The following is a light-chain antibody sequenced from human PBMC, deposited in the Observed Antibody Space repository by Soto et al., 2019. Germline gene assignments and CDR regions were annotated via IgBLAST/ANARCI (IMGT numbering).Light chain of an antibody. J-gene: IGKJ2*01. CDR3: QQSYRSPYT. Sequence: DIQLTQSPSSLSASVGDRVTVTCRTSQSINIYLNWYQQKPGKAPTLLIYGASSLQSGVPSRFSGGGYRTDFTLTISSLQPEDVATYYCQQSYRSPYTFGQGTKLEI. CDR2: GAS. V-gene: IGKV1-39*01. CDR1: QSINIY.